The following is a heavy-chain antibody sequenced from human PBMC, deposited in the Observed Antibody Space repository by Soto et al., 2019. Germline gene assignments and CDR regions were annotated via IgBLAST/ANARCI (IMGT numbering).Heavy chain of an antibody. Sequence: VQLVESGGGVVQPGRSLRLSCAASGFTFSSYGMHWVRQAPGKGLEWVAVISYDGSNKYYADSVKGRFTISRDNSKNTLYLQMNSLRAEDTAVYYCAKGVSVYWGQGTLVTVSS. V-gene: IGHV3-30*18. CDR3: AKGVSVY. CDR2: ISYDGSNK. J-gene: IGHJ4*02. D-gene: IGHD3-10*01. CDR1: GFTFSSYG.